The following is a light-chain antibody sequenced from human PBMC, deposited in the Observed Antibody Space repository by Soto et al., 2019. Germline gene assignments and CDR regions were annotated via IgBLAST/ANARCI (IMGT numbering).Light chain of an antibody. J-gene: IGLJ1*01. Sequence: QSVLTQPPSVSGAPGQRVTISCTGSSSDIGAGYDVHWYQQLPGTAPKLLIYGNTDRPSGVPDRFSGSKSGTSASLAITGLQAEDAADYYRQSYDNSLRGFGVFGNGTKVTVL. CDR3: QSYDNSLRGFGV. CDR1: SSDIGAGYD. CDR2: GNT. V-gene: IGLV1-40*01.